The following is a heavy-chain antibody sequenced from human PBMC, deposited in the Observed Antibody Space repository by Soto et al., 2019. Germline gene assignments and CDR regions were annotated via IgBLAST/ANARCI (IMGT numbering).Heavy chain of an antibody. V-gene: IGHV3-33*01. D-gene: IGHD5-12*01. J-gene: IGHJ4*02. CDR3: ASAETRWLQLAY. CDR2: IWYDGSNK. Sequence: PGGSLRLSCAASGFTFSSYGMHWVRQAPGKGLEWVAVIWYDGSNKYYADSVKGRFTISRDNSKNTLYLQMNSLRAEDTAVYYCASAETRWLQLAYWGQGTLVTVSS. CDR1: GFTFSSYG.